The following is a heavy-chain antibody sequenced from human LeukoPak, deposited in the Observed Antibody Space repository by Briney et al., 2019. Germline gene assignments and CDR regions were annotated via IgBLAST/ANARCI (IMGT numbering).Heavy chain of an antibody. CDR1: GFTFSSYG. Sequence: PGGSLRLSCAASGFTFSSYGMHWVRQAPGKGLEWVAVISYDGSNKYYADSVKGRFTISRDNSKNTLYLQMNSLRAEDTAVYYCAKDRTRVAPEGFDYWGQGTLVTVSS. J-gene: IGHJ4*02. CDR3: AKDRTRVAPEGFDY. V-gene: IGHV3-30*18. CDR2: ISYDGSNK. D-gene: IGHD5-12*01.